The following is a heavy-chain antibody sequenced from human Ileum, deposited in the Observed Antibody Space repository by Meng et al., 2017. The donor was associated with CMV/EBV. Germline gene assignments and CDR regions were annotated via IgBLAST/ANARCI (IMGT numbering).Heavy chain of an antibody. D-gene: IGHD3-16*01. V-gene: IGHV3-74*01. CDR2: MNSDGSST. Sequence: GGSLRLSCAASGFTLRTYWMQWVRQVPGKGLILVARMNSDGSSTLYADSVKGRFTISRDYAKNTLYPQMNDLRDEDTAVYFCARQGDPNSVWFPLDSWGPGTLVTVSS. CDR1: GFTLRTYW. J-gene: IGHJ4*02. CDR3: ARQGDPNSVWFPLDS.